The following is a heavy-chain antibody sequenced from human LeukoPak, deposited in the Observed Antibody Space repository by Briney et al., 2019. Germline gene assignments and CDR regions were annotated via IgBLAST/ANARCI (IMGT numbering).Heavy chain of an antibody. CDR2: IYSGGST. J-gene: IGHJ4*02. V-gene: IGHV3-66*01. CDR1: GFTVSSNY. CDR3: ARAGGCSSTGCYTDY. D-gene: IGHD2-2*01. Sequence: GGSLRLSCAASGFTVSSNYMSWVRQAPGKGLEWVSVIYSGGSTYYADSVKGRFTISRDNSKNTLYLQMNSLRAEDTAVYYCARAGGCSSTGCYTDYWGQGTLVTVSS.